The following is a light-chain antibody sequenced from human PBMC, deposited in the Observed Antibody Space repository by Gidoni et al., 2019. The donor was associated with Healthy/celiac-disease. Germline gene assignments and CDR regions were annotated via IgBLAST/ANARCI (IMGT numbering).Light chain of an antibody. Sequence: EIVLTQSPATLSLSPGERATLSCRASQSVSSYLACYQQKTGQAPRLLIYDASNRATGIPARFSGSGSGTDFTLTISSLEPEDFAVYYCQQRSNWPLTFGGXTKVEIK. CDR2: DAS. CDR3: QQRSNWPLT. V-gene: IGKV3-11*01. J-gene: IGKJ4*01. CDR1: QSVSSY.